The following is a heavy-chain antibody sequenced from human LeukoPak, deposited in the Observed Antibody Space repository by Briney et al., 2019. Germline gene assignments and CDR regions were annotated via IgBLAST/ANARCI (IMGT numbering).Heavy chain of an antibody. CDR3: VKDDWAGRPHYFDS. J-gene: IGHJ4*02. CDR2: IRYDGTQT. D-gene: IGHD6-6*01. Sequence: GGSLRLSCSASGFSFSAYGVNWVRQTPGKGLEWVAFIRYDGTQTHFGDSVKGRFTISRDNSRSTLYLQMTRLRLEDTAAYYCVKDDWAGRPHYFDSWGQGILVTVSS. CDR1: GFSFSAYG. V-gene: IGHV3-30*02.